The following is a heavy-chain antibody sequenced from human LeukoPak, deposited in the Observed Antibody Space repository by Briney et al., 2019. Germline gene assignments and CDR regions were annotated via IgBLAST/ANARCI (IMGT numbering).Heavy chain of an antibody. D-gene: IGHD6-13*01. Sequence: SQTLSLTCTVSGGSISSGDYYWSWIRQPPGKGLEWIGYIYYSGSTYYNPSLKSRVTISVDTSKNQFSLKLSSVTAADTAVYYCARVKAAAGVKRFDYWGQGTLVTVSS. CDR1: GGSISSGDYY. CDR3: ARVKAAAGVKRFDY. V-gene: IGHV4-30-4*01. J-gene: IGHJ4*02. CDR2: IYYSGST.